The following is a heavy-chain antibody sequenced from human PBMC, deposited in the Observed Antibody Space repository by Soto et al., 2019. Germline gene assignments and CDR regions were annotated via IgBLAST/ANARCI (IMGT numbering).Heavy chain of an antibody. J-gene: IGHJ4*01. Sequence: SETLSLTCTASGGSFSSYSWAWIRQPPGKGLEWIGYIYHSGSTNYNPSLKSRVTISVDTSKSQFSLRLSSMTAADTAVYYCARERYSYGSSAFDFWGHGILVTVSS. V-gene: IGHV4-59*01. CDR3: ARERYSYGSSAFDF. CDR2: IYHSGST. CDR1: GGSFSSYS. D-gene: IGHD5-18*01.